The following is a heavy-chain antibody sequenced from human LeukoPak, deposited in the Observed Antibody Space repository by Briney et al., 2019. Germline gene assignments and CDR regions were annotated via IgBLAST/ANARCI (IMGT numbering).Heavy chain of an antibody. V-gene: IGHV4-39*07. J-gene: IGHJ5*02. CDR2: INHSGST. CDR1: GGSISSGSYY. CDR3: AGASGDIVVVVAATVSSGFDP. Sequence: SETLSLTCTVSGGSISSGSYYWSWIRQPPGKGLEWIGEINHSGSTNYNPSLKSRVTISVDTSKNQFSLKLSSVTAADTAVYYCAGASGDIVVVVAATVSSGFDPWGQGTLVTVSS. D-gene: IGHD2-15*01.